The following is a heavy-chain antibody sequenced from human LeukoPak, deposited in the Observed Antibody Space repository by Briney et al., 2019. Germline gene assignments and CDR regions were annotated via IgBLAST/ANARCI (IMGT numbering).Heavy chain of an antibody. Sequence: KPSETLSLTCTVSGGYINSYYWSWIRQPPGKGLEWIGNLYYTGTTNYNPSLKSRVTISADTSKTQFSLNLNSVTAADTAVYYCARAVSEYTYGTRFDYWGQGTLVTVSS. CDR1: GGYINSYY. CDR3: ARAVSEYTYGTRFDY. J-gene: IGHJ4*02. D-gene: IGHD5-18*01. V-gene: IGHV4-59*01. CDR2: LYYTGTT.